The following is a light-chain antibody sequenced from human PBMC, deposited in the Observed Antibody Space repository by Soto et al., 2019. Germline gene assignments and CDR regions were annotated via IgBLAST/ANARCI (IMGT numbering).Light chain of an antibody. V-gene: IGKV3-20*01. CDR3: HQYYSSIT. CDR2: GSS. Sequence: EIVLTQSPGTLSLSPGERATLSCRASQDVDSNFLAWYQQRPGQAPRLLIYGSSRRATGIPVRFSGSGSGTDFTLTISRVGPEDIAVYFCHQYYSSITFGGGTKVEVK. CDR1: QDVDSNF. J-gene: IGKJ4*01.